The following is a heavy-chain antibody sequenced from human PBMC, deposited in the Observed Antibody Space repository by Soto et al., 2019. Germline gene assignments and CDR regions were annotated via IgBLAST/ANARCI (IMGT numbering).Heavy chain of an antibody. Sequence: PGGSLRLSCAASGFTVTRYSMNCVRHAPGKGLEWVSSIITTTNYIYYADSMKGRFTVSRDNAKNSVYLEMNSLSAEDTAVYYCARESEDLTSNFDYWGQGTLVTVSS. CDR1: GFTVTRYS. CDR2: IITTTNYI. J-gene: IGHJ4*02. V-gene: IGHV3-21*01. CDR3: ARESEDLTSNFDY.